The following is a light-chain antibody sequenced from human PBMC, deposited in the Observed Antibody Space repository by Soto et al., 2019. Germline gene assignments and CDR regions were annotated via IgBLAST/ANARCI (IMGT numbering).Light chain of an antibody. CDR1: SSNIGKNA. V-gene: IGLV1-36*01. CDR3: ATWDDSLNGPV. J-gene: IGLJ2*01. Sequence: QSVLTQPPSVSEAPRQRVTISCSGSSSNIGKNAVHWYQQLPGKAPKLLIYYDDLVPSGVSDRFSGSKSGTSASLAISGLQSEDEGDYYCATWDDSLNGPVFGAGTKLTVL. CDR2: YDD.